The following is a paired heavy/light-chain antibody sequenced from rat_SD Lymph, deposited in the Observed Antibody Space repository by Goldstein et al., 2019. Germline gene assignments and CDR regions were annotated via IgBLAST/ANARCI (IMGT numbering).Heavy chain of an antibody. D-gene: IGHD1-11*01. CDR3: TTTALYYFDY. CDR1: GFTFSNYD. CDR2: ISYDGSST. V-gene: IGHV5-29*01. Sequence: EVQLVESGGGLVQPGRSMKISCAVSGFTFSNYDMAWVRQAPTKGLEWVATISYDGSSTYYRDSVKGRFTISRDNAKSTLYLQMNSLRSEDTATYYCTTTALYYFDYWGQGVMVTVSS. J-gene: IGHJ2*01.
Light chain of an antibody. Sequence: DVQMTQSPSHLAASPGESVSISCKASKSINTYLAWYQEKPGKTNKLLIYSGSTLQSGTPSRFSGSGSGTDFTLTIRGLEPEDFAVYYCQQHNEYPLTFGSGTKLEIK. CDR1: KSINTY. CDR2: SGS. CDR3: QQHNEYPLT. J-gene: IGKJ5*01. V-gene: IGKV16S1*01.